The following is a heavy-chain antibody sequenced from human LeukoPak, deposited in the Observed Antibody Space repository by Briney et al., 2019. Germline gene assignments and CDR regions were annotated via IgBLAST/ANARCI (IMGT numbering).Heavy chain of an antibody. J-gene: IGHJ5*02. Sequence: SETLSLTCTVHGESFSGYYWSWIRQPPGKGLEWIGEINHSGSTNYNPSLKSRVTISVDTSKNQFSLKLTSVTAADTAVYYCARGLGIFGVSWFDPWGQGTLVTVSS. V-gene: IGHV4-34*01. CDR2: INHSGST. CDR1: GESFSGYY. CDR3: ARGLGIFGVSWFDP. D-gene: IGHD3-3*01.